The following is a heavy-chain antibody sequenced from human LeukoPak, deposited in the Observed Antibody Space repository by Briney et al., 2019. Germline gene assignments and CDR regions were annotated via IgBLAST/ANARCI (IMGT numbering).Heavy chain of an antibody. CDR1: GFNFGNVY. Sequence: PGESLRLSCVASGFNFGNVYMSWVRQAPGKGLEWVSGISGSGGSTYYADSVKGRFTISRDNSKNTLYVQMNSLRAEDTAIYYCAKGGRLRYFDDRIGYYGMDVWGQGTTVTVSS. CDR3: AKGGRLRYFDDRIGYYGMDV. J-gene: IGHJ6*02. V-gene: IGHV3-23*01. CDR2: ISGSGGST. D-gene: IGHD3-9*01.